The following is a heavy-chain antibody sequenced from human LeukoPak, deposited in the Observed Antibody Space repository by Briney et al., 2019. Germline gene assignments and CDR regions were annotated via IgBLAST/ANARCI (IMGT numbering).Heavy chain of an antibody. CDR1: GDSISSSSYY. V-gene: IGHV4-39*07. D-gene: IGHD3-22*01. CDR2: IYYSGST. Sequence: SETLSLTCTVSGDSISSSSYYWGWIRQPPGKGLEWIGSIYYSGSTYYNPSLKSRVTISVDTSKNQFSLKLSSVAAADTAVYYRARDPSSGYYPSHAFDIWGQGTMVTVSS. CDR3: ARDPSSGYYPSHAFDI. J-gene: IGHJ3*02.